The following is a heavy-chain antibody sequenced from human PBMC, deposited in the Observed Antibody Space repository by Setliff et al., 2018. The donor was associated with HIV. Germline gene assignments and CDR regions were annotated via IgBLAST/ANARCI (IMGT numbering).Heavy chain of an antibody. D-gene: IGHD3-16*01. V-gene: IGHV1-69*13. CDR1: GYTFTDYD. J-gene: IGHJ3*02. Sequence: SVKVSCKPSGYTFTDYDINWVRQAPGQGLEWTGGIIPIFGTANYAQKFQGRVTITADESTSTAYMELSSLRSEDTAVYYCATTFMITSPCARVGAFDIWGQGTMVTVSS. CDR3: ATTFMITSPCARVGAFDI. CDR2: IIPIFGTA.